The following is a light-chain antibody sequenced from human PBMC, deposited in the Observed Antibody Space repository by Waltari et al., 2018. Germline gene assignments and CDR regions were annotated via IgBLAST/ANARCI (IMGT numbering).Light chain of an antibody. V-gene: IGLV2-14*01. CDR3: HSYTGSRTYV. Sequence: QSALTQPASVSGSPGQSITIFCTGTTNDVGGYNFVSWYQHHPGKAPKLIIYEVTKRPPEVSTRFSRAKSGNTASLTISGLQAEDEADYYCHSYTGSRTYVFGTGTKVTVL. CDR2: EVT. CDR1: TNDVGGYNF. J-gene: IGLJ1*01.